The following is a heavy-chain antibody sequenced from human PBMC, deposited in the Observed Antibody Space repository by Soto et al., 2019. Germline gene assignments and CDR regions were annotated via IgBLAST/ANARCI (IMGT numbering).Heavy chain of an antibody. D-gene: IGHD5-18*01. CDR3: ASGDTATAPFDY. CDR1: GFTVSSNY. Sequence: EVQLVESGGGLVQPGGSLRLSCAASGFTVSSNYMSWVRQAPGKGLEWVSVIYSGGSTYYADSVKGRFTISRDNSKNTLELQMNSRRAEDPAVYYCASGDTATAPFDYWGQGTLVSVSS. CDR2: IYSGGST. V-gene: IGHV3-66*01. J-gene: IGHJ4*02.